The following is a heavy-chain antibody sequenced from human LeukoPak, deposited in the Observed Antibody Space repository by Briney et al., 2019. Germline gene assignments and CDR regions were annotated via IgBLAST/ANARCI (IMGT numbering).Heavy chain of an antibody. Sequence: PSETLSLTCTVSGGSISSYYWSWIRQPPGKGLEWIGYIYYSGSTNYNPSLKSRVTISVDTSKNQFSLKLSSVTAADTAVYYCARLYGDYEYYFDYWGQGTLVTVSS. CDR1: GGSISSYY. V-gene: IGHV4-59*01. J-gene: IGHJ4*02. D-gene: IGHD4-17*01. CDR2: IYYSGST. CDR3: ARLYGDYEYYFDY.